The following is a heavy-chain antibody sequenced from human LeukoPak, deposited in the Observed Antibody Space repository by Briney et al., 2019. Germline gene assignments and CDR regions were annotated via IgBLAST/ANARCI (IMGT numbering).Heavy chain of an antibody. D-gene: IGHD3-10*01. CDR3: ARVGVVGYFYYMDV. J-gene: IGHJ6*03. CDR1: GYALTRYD. CDR2: INPSGGTT. Sequence: ASVKISCKASGYALTRYDMHWVRQAPGQGLEWMGIINPSGGTTTYAQKFKGRITMTRDTFTGTVYMEVNSLRSEDTAVYYCARVGVVGYFYYMDVWGKGTAVTVSS. V-gene: IGHV1-46*01.